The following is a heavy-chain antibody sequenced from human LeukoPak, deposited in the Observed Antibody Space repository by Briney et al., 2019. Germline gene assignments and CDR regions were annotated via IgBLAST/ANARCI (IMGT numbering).Heavy chain of an antibody. D-gene: IGHD2-2*01. CDR2: INHSGST. CDR3: ARANCSSTSCYGYYYYGMDV. J-gene: IGHJ6*02. Sequence: PSETLSLTCAVYGGSFSGYYWSWIRPPPGKGLEWIGEINHSGSTNYNPSLKSRVTISVDTSKNQFSLKLSSVTAADTAVYYCARANCSSTSCYGYYYYGMDVWGQGTTVTVSS. CDR1: GGSFSGYY. V-gene: IGHV4-34*01.